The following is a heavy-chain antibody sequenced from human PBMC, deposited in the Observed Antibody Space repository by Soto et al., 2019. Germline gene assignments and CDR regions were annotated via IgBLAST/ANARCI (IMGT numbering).Heavy chain of an antibody. J-gene: IGHJ4*02. Sequence: QVQLVQSGAELKKPGASVKVSCKASGYTFTGYQIHWVRQAPGQGLEWMGWINPNSGGTNYAQKFQGRVTMTRDTSITTAYMELNRLTSDDSAVYYCARGRDIVSPVNWGQGTLVSVSS. V-gene: IGHV1-2*02. CDR3: ARGRDIVSPVN. D-gene: IGHD2-15*01. CDR1: GYTFTGYQ. CDR2: INPNSGGT.